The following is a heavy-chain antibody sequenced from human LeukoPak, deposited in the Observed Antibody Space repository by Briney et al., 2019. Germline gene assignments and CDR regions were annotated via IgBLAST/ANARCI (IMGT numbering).Heavy chain of an antibody. Sequence: GGSLRLACAASGFTFSSYWMTWVRHLPGKGLEWVGRIKSKTDGGTTDYAAPVKGRFTISRDDSKNTLYLQMNSLKTEDTAVYYCTTDIPYSRIDYWGQGTLVTVSS. CDR1: GFTFSSYW. J-gene: IGHJ4*02. CDR2: IKSKTDGGTT. V-gene: IGHV3-15*01. D-gene: IGHD6-13*01. CDR3: TTDIPYSRIDY.